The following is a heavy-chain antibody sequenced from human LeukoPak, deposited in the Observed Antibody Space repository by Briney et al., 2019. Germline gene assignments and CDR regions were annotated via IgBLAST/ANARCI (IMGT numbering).Heavy chain of an antibody. CDR1: VYTFTTYQ. D-gene: IGHD1-14*01. CDR3: ARDLYNSAIDY. J-gene: IGHJ4*02. Sequence: ASVKGSCKTSVYTFTTYQMHWVRQAPGQGLEWMGVIDPSGGSTSYAQKFQGRVIMTRDTSTATVYMELSSLRSEDTAVYCCARDLYNSAIDYWGQGTLVTVSS. V-gene: IGHV1-46*01. CDR2: IDPSGGST.